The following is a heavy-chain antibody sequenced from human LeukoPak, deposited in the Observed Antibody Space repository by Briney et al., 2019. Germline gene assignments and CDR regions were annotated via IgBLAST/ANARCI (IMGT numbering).Heavy chain of an antibody. Sequence: GGSLRLSCAASGFTFSSYWMSWVRQDPGKGLEWVANIKQDGSEKYYVDSVKGRFTISRDNAKNSLYLQMNSLRAEDTAVYYCARVERGYSYGWYYYYMDVWGKGTTVTVSS. J-gene: IGHJ6*03. CDR1: GFTFSSYW. CDR3: ARVERGYSYGWYYYYMDV. V-gene: IGHV3-7*01. D-gene: IGHD5-18*01. CDR2: IKQDGSEK.